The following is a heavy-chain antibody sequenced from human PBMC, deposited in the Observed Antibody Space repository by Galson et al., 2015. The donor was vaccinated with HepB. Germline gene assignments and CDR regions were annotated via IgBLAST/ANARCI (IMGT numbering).Heavy chain of an antibody. CDR3: AKDRDILTGYYSARFDY. D-gene: IGHD3-9*01. CDR1: GGSISSSSYY. Sequence: ETLSLTCTVSGGSISSSSYYWGWIRQPPGKGLEWIGSIYYSGSTYYNPSLKSRVTISVDTSKNQFSLKLSFVTAADTAVYYCAKDRDILTGYYSARFDYWGQGTLVTVSS. CDR2: IYYSGST. V-gene: IGHV4-39*07. J-gene: IGHJ4*02.